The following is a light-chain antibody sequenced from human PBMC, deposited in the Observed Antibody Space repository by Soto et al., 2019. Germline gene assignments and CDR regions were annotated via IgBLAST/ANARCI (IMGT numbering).Light chain of an antibody. CDR1: QSVSSSY. Sequence: EIVLTQSPGTLSLSPGERATLSCRASQSVSSSYLAWYQQKPGQAPRLLIYGASSRATGIPDRFSGRGYGTDFTLTISTLEPEDFAVYYCQQYGSSPYTFGQGTKLEIK. CDR2: GAS. J-gene: IGKJ2*01. CDR3: QQYGSSPYT. V-gene: IGKV3-20*01.